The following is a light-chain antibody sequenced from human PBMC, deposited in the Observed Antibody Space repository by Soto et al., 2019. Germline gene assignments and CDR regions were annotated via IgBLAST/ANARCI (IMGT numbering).Light chain of an antibody. Sequence: VVLTQSPATLSLSPGEGVPLSCRASQGVGASLAWYQQKPGQAPRLLMYGASSRATGIPDRFSGSGSGTDFTLTRRRLEPEDFAVYYRQRTSRKTFGQGTKVDIK. CDR1: QGVGAS. CDR3: QRTSRKT. CDR2: GAS. V-gene: IGKV3-20*01. J-gene: IGKJ1*01.